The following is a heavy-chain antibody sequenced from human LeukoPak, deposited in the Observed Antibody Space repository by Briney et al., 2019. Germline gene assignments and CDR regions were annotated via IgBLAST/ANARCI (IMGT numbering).Heavy chain of an antibody. J-gene: IGHJ6*04. V-gene: IGHV3-74*01. Sequence: GGSLRLSCAASGFTFSRHWMHWVRQAPGKGLVWVSRIKGDQSTTNYPDSVKGRFTISRDNAKNTLYLQMNSLRAEDTAVYYCAREYNYDLDVWGKGTTVTDSS. CDR1: GFTFSRHW. CDR3: AREYNYDLDV. CDR2: IKGDQSTT.